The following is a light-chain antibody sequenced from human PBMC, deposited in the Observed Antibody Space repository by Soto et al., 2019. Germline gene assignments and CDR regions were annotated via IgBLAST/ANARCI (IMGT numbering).Light chain of an antibody. Sequence: DIQMTQSPSTLSASVGDRGTITCRASQSISTWLAWYQQKPEKAPKSLIYAASSLQSGVPSRFNGSGSGTEFTLTISSLQPDDFATYYCQQYDSYSWTFGQGTKVDIK. CDR3: QQYDSYSWT. CDR2: AAS. J-gene: IGKJ1*01. V-gene: IGKV1-5*01. CDR1: QSISTW.